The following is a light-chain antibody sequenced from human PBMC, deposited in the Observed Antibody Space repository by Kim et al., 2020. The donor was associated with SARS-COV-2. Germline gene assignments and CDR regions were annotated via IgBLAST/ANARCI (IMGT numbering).Light chain of an antibody. J-gene: IGLJ2*01. CDR2: EVN. Sequence: QSALTQPPSMSGSPGQSVTISCSGTSGDVGAYNRVSWYHQPPGTAPKLVIYEVNNRPSGVPDRFSGSKSGNTASLTISGLQSKDEGNYYCSSETTRSTIIFGGGTQLTVL. CDR1: SGDVGAYNR. CDR3: SSETTRSTII. V-gene: IGLV2-18*02.